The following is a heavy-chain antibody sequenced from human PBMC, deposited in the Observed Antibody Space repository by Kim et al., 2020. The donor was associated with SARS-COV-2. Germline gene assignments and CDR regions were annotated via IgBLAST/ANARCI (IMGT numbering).Heavy chain of an antibody. V-gene: IGHV4-34*01. CDR3: ARHAAAGGSNWFDP. CDR1: GASFSGYY. D-gene: IGHD6-13*01. CDR2: INNSGST. Sequence: SETLSLTCAVYGASFSGYYWSWIRQPPGKGLEWIWEINNSGSTNYNPSLKSRVIISLHTYKNQFSLKLSSVTAADTAVYYCARHAAAGGSNWFDPWGQGTLVTVSP. J-gene: IGHJ5*02.